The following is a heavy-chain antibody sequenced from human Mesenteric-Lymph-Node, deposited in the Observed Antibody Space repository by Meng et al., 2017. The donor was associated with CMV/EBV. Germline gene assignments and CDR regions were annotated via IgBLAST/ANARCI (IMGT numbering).Heavy chain of an antibody. Sequence: GGSLRLSCAASGFTFSSYWMHWVRQTPGKGLVWVSRINSDGSSTSYADSVKGRFTISRDNAKNTLYLQMNSLRAEDTAVYYCAKDWAMVRGVIINYFDYWGQGTLVTVSS. V-gene: IGHV3-74*01. CDR1: GFTFSSYW. J-gene: IGHJ4*02. CDR3: AKDWAMVRGVIINYFDY. CDR2: INSDGSST. D-gene: IGHD3-10*01.